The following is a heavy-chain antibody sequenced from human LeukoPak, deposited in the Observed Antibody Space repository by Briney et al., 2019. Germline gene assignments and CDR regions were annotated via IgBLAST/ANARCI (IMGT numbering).Heavy chain of an antibody. V-gene: IGHV4-31*03. D-gene: IGHD1-26*01. Sequence: SETLSLTCTVSGDSITSGGYYWTWIRQRPGKGLEWIGYIYSTGSTHYNPSLQSRVDISRDTAKTQFSLRLTSLTAADTAVYYCARERGSYQFDYWGPGTLVTVSS. CDR2: IYSTGST. CDR1: GDSITSGGYY. CDR3: ARERGSYQFDY. J-gene: IGHJ4*02.